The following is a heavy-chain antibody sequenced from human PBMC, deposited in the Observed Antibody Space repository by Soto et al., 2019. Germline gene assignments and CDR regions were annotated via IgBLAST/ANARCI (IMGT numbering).Heavy chain of an antibody. CDR3: ATDILDY. CDR1: GFSFGNYW. Sequence: EVQLVESGGDLVQPGGSLRLSCAVSGFSFGNYWMSWVHQAPGKGLEWVGNINQNGSEKYYVDSVEGRFTISRDNAKNSVYLQMNSLGADDTAVYYCATDILDYWGQGTLVTVSS. CDR2: INQNGSEK. V-gene: IGHV3-7*05. J-gene: IGHJ4*02.